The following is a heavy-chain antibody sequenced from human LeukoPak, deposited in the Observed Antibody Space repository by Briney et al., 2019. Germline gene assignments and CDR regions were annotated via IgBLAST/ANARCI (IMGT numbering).Heavy chain of an antibody. D-gene: IGHD6-13*01. CDR2: IIPIFGTA. Sequence: SVKVSCXASGGTFSSYAISWVRRAPGQGLEWMGRIIPIFGTANYAQKFQGRVTITTDESTSTAYMELSSLRSEDTAVYYCARPIAAAGNDAFDIWGQGTMVTVSS. V-gene: IGHV1-69*05. J-gene: IGHJ3*02. CDR1: GGTFSSYA. CDR3: ARPIAAAGNDAFDI.